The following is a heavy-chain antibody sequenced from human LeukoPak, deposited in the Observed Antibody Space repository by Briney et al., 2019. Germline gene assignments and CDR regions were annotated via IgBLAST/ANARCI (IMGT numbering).Heavy chain of an antibody. V-gene: IGHV3-23*01. CDR2: ISGSGGST. D-gene: IGHD6-19*01. J-gene: IGHJ4*02. CDR1: GFTFSSYA. CDR3: AKDHPPAVAGHRDIDY. Sequence: GGSLRLSCAASGFTFSSYAMSWVRQAPGKGLEWVSAISGSGGSTYYADSVKGRFTISRDKSKNTLYLQMNSLRAEDTAVYYCAKDHPPAVAGHRDIDYWGQGTLVTVSS.